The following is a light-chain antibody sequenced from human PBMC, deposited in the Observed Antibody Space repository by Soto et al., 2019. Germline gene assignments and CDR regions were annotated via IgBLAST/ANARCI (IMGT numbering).Light chain of an antibody. J-gene: IGKJ1*01. CDR2: GAS. V-gene: IGKV3-20*01. Sequence: EVVLTQSPGTLSLSPGERATLSCRTSRSISSSYLAWYQQKAGQAPRLLIYGASSRANGIPDRFSGSGSGTDFTLTITRLEPEVFAVYYCQHYATSPRTFGQGTEVEVK. CDR3: QHYATSPRT. CDR1: RSISSSY.